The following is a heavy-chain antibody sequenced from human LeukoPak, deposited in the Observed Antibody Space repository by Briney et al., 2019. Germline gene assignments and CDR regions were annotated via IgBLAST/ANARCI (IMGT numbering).Heavy chain of an antibody. Sequence: GSLRLSCTVSGFTFGDYAMGWVRQAPGKGLEWVGLIRRKVSGATTEYAASVKGRFTISRDDSKSIAYLQMNSLKTEDTAMYYCIRNIYCSGGSCSYYFDYWGQGTLVTVSS. J-gene: IGHJ4*02. CDR1: GFTFGDYA. CDR2: IRRKVSGATT. D-gene: IGHD2-15*01. V-gene: IGHV3-49*04. CDR3: IRNIYCSGGSCSYYFDY.